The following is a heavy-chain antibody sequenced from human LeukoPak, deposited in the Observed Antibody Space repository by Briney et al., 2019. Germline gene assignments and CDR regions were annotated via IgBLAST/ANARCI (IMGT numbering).Heavy chain of an antibody. CDR3: AKYVATVANYFDY. CDR2: ISGSGGST. J-gene: IGHJ4*02. Sequence: PGGSLRLSFAASGFMFQDAALSWVRQAPGKGLEWVSAISGSGGSTYYADSVKGLFTISRDNSKNTLYLQMNSLRAEDTAVYYCAKYVATVANYFDYWGPGTLVTVSS. V-gene: IGHV3-23*01. CDR1: GFMFQDAA. D-gene: IGHD4-11*01.